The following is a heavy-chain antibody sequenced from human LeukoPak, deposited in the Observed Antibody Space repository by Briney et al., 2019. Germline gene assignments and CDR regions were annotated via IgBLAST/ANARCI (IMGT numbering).Heavy chain of an antibody. J-gene: IGHJ4*02. D-gene: IGHD3-22*01. CDR1: GYAFISYY. V-gene: IGHV1-46*01. Sequence: ASVKVSCKASGYAFISYYMHWVRQAPGQGLEWIGIINPSGGSTRFAQKFQGRVTVTSDTSTSTVYMELSSLRSEDTAVYYCARPENYYDSSGLDYWGQGTLVTVSS. CDR3: ARPENYYDSSGLDY. CDR2: INPSGGST.